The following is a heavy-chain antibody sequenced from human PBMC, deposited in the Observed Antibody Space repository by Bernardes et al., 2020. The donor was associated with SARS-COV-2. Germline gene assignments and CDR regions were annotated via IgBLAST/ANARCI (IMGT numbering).Heavy chain of an antibody. Sequence: ASVKVSCKISGYTLIEVPIYCVRQAPGKGLEWMGGFDPEDGETIYAQMFQGRVTMTEDTSTDTAYMELSSLRSEDTAVYYCTTGGWLLSAFEYWGQGTLVTVSS. J-gene: IGHJ4*02. D-gene: IGHD3-9*01. CDR2: FDPEDGET. CDR1: GYTLIEVP. CDR3: TTGGWLLSAFEY. V-gene: IGHV1-24*01.